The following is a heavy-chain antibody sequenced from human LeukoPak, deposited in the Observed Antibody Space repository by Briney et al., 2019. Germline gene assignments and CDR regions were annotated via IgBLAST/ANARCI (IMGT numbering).Heavy chain of an antibody. V-gene: IGHV3-21*01. CDR1: GFTFSSYS. D-gene: IGHD5-12*01. J-gene: IGHJ4*02. CDR3: ARVQKDKWLRFGPFDY. CDR2: ISSSSSYI. Sequence: PGGSLRLSCAASGFTFSSYSMNWVRQAPGKGLEWVSSISSSSSYIYYADSVKGRFTISRDNAKNSLYLQMNSLRAEDTAVYYCARVQKDKWLRFGPFDYWGQGTLVTVSS.